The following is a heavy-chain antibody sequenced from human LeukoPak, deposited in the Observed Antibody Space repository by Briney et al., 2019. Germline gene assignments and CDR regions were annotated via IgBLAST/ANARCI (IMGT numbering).Heavy chain of an antibody. CDR2: ISDDGSNE. CDR1: GFTFSNYA. V-gene: IGHV3-30*18. CDR3: AKDLWFGEFLHY. D-gene: IGHD3-10*01. J-gene: IGHJ4*02. Sequence: PGGSLRLSCAASGFTFSNYAMSWVRQAPGKGLEWVAAISDDGSNEYYADSVKGRFTISRDNSKNTLYLQMNSLRAEDTAVYYCAKDLWFGEFLHYWGQGTLVTVSS.